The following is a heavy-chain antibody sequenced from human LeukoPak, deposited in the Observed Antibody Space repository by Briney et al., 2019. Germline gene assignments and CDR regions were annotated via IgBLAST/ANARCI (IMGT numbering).Heavy chain of an antibody. CDR1: GYTFTGYY. CDR3: ARLRATLRGYSYGLLDY. D-gene: IGHD5-18*01. V-gene: IGHV1-2*02. J-gene: IGHJ4*02. Sequence: ASVKVSCKASGYTFTGYYMHWVRQAPGQGLEWMGWINPNSGGTNYAQKFQGRVTMTRDTSISTAYMELSRLRSDDTAVYYCARLRATLRGYSYGLLDYWGQGTLVTVPS. CDR2: INPNSGGT.